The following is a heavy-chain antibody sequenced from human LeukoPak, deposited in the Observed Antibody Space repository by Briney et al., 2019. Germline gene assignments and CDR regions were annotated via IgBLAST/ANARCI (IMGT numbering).Heavy chain of an antibody. J-gene: IGHJ6*04. D-gene: IGHD2-8*01. CDR2: ISPDNGNT. V-gene: IGHV1-18*01. Sequence: GASVKVSCKAFGYTFSAYGVIWVQQAPGQGLEWMGWISPDNGNTNYAQKFKGRVTMTTDTSTSTTYMEVGRLRSDDTAVYYCASRNGDVWGKGTTVTVSS. CDR1: GYTFSAYG. CDR3: ASRNGDV.